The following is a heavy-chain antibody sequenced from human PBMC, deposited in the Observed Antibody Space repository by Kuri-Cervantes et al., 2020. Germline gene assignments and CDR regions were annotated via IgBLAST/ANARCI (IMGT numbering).Heavy chain of an antibody. CDR3: AREGSMARGVIYPARRTYYFDY. J-gene: IGHJ4*02. CDR2: IYYTGST. V-gene: IGHV4-39*07. Sequence: GSLRLSCTVSGDSISSIPYYGAWIRQPPGRGLEWIGSIYYTGSTNYNPSLKSRVTISVDTSKNQFSLKLSSVTAADTAVYYCAREGSMARGVIYPARRTYYFDYWGQGTLVTVS. CDR1: GDSISSIPYY. D-gene: IGHD3-10*01.